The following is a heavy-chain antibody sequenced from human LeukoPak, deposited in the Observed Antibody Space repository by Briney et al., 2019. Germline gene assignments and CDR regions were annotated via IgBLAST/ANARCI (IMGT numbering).Heavy chain of an antibody. J-gene: IGHJ4*02. CDR2: GHHSERS. V-gene: IGHV4-59*02. CDR1: GDSVSSTY. D-gene: IGHD3-16*01. Sequence: SETLSLTCSVSGDSVSSTYWSWVRQPPGKGLEWIAYGHHSERSNYNPSLKSRVTISVDTSKNQFSLKLSSVTAADTAVYYCARDRGYAYFIDYWGQGTRVTVSS. CDR3: ARDRGYAYFIDY.